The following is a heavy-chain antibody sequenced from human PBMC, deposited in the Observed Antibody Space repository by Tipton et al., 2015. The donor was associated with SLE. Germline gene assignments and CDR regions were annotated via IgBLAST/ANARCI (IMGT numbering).Heavy chain of an antibody. CDR3: ARSVYIFQDSFDI. J-gene: IGHJ3*02. CDR1: GGSISSGGYS. Sequence: TLSLTCAVSGGSISSGGYSWSWIRQPPGKGLEWIGYIYHSGSTYYNPSLKSRVTISVDTSKNQFSLKLSSVTAADTAVYYCARSVYIFQDSFDIWGQGTMVTVSS. D-gene: IGHD3-3*02. CDR2: IYHSGST. V-gene: IGHV4-30-2*02.